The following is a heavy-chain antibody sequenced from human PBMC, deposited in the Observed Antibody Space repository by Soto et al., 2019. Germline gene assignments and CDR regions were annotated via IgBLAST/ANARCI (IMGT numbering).Heavy chain of an antibody. CDR3: ASNRIVGVVMYYYYGMDV. J-gene: IGHJ6*02. V-gene: IGHV3-30-3*01. D-gene: IGHD3-3*01. Sequence: GSLRLSCAASGFTFSSYAMHWVRQAPGKGLEWVAVISYDGSNKYYADSVKGRFTISRDNSKNTLYLQMNSLRAEDTAVYYCASNRIVGVVMYYYYGMDVWGQGTTVTVS. CDR1: GFTFSSYA. CDR2: ISYDGSNK.